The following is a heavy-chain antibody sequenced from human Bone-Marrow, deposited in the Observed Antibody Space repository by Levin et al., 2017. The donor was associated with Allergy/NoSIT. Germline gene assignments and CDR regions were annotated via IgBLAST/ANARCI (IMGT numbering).Heavy chain of an antibody. CDR1: GFTFSTSS. V-gene: IGHV3-21*01. J-gene: IGHJ4*02. CDR3: AKSYGDYDHYFDS. CDR2: ISSSGFI. Sequence: GSLRLSCEASGFTFSTSSMNWVRQAPGKGLEWVSSISSSGFIFYTDSVQGRFTLSRDNAKNSLYLQMNRLRAEDTAVYSCAKSYGDYDHYFDSWGQGTLVTVSS. D-gene: IGHD4-17*01.